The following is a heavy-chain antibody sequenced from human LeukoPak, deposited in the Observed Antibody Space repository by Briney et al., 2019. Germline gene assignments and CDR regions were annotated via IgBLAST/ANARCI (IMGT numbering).Heavy chain of an antibody. CDR2: IIPIFGTT. Sequence: SVKVSCKASGGTFSSFAVNWVRQAPGQGLEWMEGIIPIFGTTNYAPKFQDRVTITADKSTSTAYMELSSLRSEDTAVYYCAREGGVSSWGQGTLVTVSS. J-gene: IGHJ5*02. CDR1: GGTFSSFA. V-gene: IGHV1-69*06. CDR3: AREGGVSS.